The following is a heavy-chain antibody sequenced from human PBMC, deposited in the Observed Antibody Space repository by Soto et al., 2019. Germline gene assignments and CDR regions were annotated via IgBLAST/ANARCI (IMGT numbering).Heavy chain of an antibody. V-gene: IGHV3-23*01. Sequence: PGGSLRLSCAACGFTFSSYAMSWVRQAPGKGPESVSSIRASAFSIIAYYSASVKGRFTISRDNSKNTVYLQMTSLRADDTAVYYSAKVTHPGPGSYFDYWGQGTLVTVSS. CDR3: AKVTHPGPGSYFDY. CDR1: GFTFSSYA. J-gene: IGHJ4*02. CDR2: IRASAFSIIA.